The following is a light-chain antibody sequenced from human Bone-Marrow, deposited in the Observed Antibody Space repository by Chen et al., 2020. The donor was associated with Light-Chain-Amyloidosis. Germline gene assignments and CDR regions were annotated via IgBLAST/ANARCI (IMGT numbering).Light chain of an antibody. CDR3: QVWDRSSDRPV. J-gene: IGLJ3*02. Sequence: SYVLTQPSSVSVAPGQTATIACGGNNIGSTSVHWYQQTPGQAPLLVVYDDSDRPSGIPERLSGSNSGNTATPTISRGEAGDEADYYCQVWDRSSDRPVFGGGTKLTVL. CDR1: NIGSTS. CDR2: DDS. V-gene: IGLV3-21*02.